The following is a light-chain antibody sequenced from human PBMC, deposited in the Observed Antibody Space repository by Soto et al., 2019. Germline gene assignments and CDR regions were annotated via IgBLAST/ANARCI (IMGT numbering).Light chain of an antibody. Sequence: EIVLTQSPGTLSLSPGERATLSCRASQTVSSSYLAWYQQKPGQAPRLLIYDASSRATGIPDRFSGRGSGTDFTLTISSLEPEDFAFYYCQQYGSSPLTFGGGTKADIK. V-gene: IGKV3-20*01. J-gene: IGKJ4*01. CDR2: DAS. CDR3: QQYGSSPLT. CDR1: QTVSSSY.